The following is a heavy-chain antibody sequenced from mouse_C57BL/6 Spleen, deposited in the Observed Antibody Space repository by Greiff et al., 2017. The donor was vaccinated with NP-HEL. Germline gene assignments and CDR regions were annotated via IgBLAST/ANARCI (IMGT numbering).Heavy chain of an antibody. J-gene: IGHJ4*01. V-gene: IGHV2-5*01. D-gene: IGHD2-2*01. CDR1: GFSLTSYG. CDR2: IWRGGST. Sequence: VMLVESGPGLVQPSQSLSITCTVSGFSLTSYGVHWVRQSPGKGLEWLGVIWRGGSTDYNAAFMSRLSITKDNSKSQVFFKMNSLQADDTAIYYCAKEDYYGYGYAMDYWGQGTSVTVSS. CDR3: AKEDYYGYGYAMDY.